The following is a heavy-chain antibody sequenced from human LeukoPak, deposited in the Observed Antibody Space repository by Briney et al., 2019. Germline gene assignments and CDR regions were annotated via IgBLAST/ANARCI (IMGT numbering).Heavy chain of an antibody. Sequence: PGGSLRLSYAASGFTFSSYEMNWVRQAPGKGLEWVSYISSSGSTIYYADSVKGRFTISRDNAKNSLYLQMNSLRAEDTAVYYCAGGDYYYYYGMDVWGKGTTVTVSS. CDR2: ISSSGSTI. J-gene: IGHJ6*04. D-gene: IGHD3-10*01. CDR3: AGGDYYYYYGMDV. CDR1: GFTFSSYE. V-gene: IGHV3-48*03.